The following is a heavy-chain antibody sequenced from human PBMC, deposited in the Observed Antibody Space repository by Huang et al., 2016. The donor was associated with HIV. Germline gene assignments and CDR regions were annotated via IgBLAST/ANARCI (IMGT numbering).Heavy chain of an antibody. V-gene: IGHV1-18*01. CDR1: GYDFGSYG. CDR2: IGSDRRDT. J-gene: IGHJ3*01. CDR3: ARDPYYSNRWKRNDASFL. Sequence: QVQLVQSGGEVMQPGASVRVSCKASGYDFGSYGMSWVRQAPGQGLEWRGLIGSDRRDTSAAQKFQCRVTMTTDTSTTTTYMELRSLRSDDTAMYYWARDPYYSNRWKRNDASFLWGQGTMITVSS. D-gene: IGHD4-4*01.